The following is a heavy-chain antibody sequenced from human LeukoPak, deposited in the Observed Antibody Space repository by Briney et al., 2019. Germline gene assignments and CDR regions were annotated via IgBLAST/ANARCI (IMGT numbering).Heavy chain of an antibody. CDR3: ARTGFRGAELGY. CDR2: INPSGGST. D-gene: IGHD3-9*01. CDR1: GYTFTSXY. V-gene: IGHV1-46*01. J-gene: IGHJ4*02. Sequence: GYTFTSXYXXXXGXAXXXXLXXMGIINPSGGSTSYAHKFQGRVTMTRERSTSTVYMELSSLRSEDTAVYYCARTGFRGAELGYWGQGTLVTVSS.